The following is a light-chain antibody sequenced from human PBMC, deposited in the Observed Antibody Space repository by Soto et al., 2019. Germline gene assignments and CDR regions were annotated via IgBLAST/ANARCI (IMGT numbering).Light chain of an antibody. CDR1: QSVSSSD. CDR2: GAS. V-gene: IGKV3-20*01. Sequence: EIVLTQSPGTLSLSPGDRATLSCRASQSVSSSDLAWYQQKPGQAPRHLIYGASTRATGIPDRFSGSGSGTDFTLTISRLEPEDFAVYYCQQYGGSPLYTFGQGPKLEIK. CDR3: QQYGGSPLYT. J-gene: IGKJ2*01.